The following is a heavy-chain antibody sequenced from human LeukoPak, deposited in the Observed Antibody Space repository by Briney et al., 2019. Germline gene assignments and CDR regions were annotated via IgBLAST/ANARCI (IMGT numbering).Heavy chain of an antibody. D-gene: IGHD3-22*01. Sequence: GGSLRLSCAASGFTFSSYAMSWVRQAPGKGLEWVSAISGSGGSTYCADSVKGRFTISRDNSKNTLYLQMNSLRAEDTAVYYCAKGVYYYDSSGYYVYYFDYWGQGTLVTVSS. J-gene: IGHJ4*02. CDR1: GFTFSSYA. CDR3: AKGVYYYDSSGYYVYYFDY. V-gene: IGHV3-23*01. CDR2: ISGSGGST.